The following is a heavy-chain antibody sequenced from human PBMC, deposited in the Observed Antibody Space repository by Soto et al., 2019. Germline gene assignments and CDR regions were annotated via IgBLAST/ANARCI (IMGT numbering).Heavy chain of an antibody. J-gene: IGHJ6*03. Sequence: QVQLVQSGAEVKKPGASVMVSCEASGDTFTNYEINWVRQATGQGLEWLGWVSLNTGNTGYAQRFPARVSMTANLSISTAYMELSSLKSEDTAVYYCVTVPRGSRYFYYLDVWGKGTTVIVSS. CDR3: VTVPRGSRYFYYLDV. CDR2: VSLNTGNT. CDR1: GDTFTNYE. V-gene: IGHV1-8*01.